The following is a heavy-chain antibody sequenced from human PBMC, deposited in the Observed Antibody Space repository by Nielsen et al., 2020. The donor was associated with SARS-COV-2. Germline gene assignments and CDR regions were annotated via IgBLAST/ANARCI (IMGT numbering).Heavy chain of an antibody. CDR1: GYTFTSYA. CDR2: IIPILGIA. Sequence: SVKVSCKASGYTFTSYAVNWVRQAPGQGLEWMGRIIPILGIANYAQKFQGRVTITADKSTSTAYMELSSLRSEDTAVYYCARDLRVGVGAWFDPWGQGTVVTVSS. J-gene: IGHJ5*02. V-gene: IGHV1-69*04. D-gene: IGHD3-16*01. CDR3: ARDLRVGVGAWFDP.